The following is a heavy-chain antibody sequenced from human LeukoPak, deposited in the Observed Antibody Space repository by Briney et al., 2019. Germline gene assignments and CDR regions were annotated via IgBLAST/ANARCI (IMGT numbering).Heavy chain of an antibody. D-gene: IGHD6-25*01. CDR1: GYRFTSYW. CDR3: ARHDGSGAQIAY. V-gene: IGHV5-10-1*01. J-gene: IGHJ4*02. Sequence: GESLKISCQGSGYRFTSYWISWVRQMPGKGLEWMGRIDPSDSYTNCSPSFEGHVTISADKSINTAYLQWSSLQASDTAMYYCARHDGSGAQIAYWGQGTLVTVSS. CDR2: IDPSDSYT.